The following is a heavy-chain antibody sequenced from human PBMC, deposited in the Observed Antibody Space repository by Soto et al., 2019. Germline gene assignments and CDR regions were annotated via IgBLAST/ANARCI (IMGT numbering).Heavy chain of an antibody. D-gene: IGHD2-2*01. CDR3: AREVEGHTPVFGF. J-gene: IGHJ4*02. CDR1: GGTFNNYA. V-gene: IGHV1-69*01. Sequence: QVQLVQSGAEVKRPGSSVKVSCKASGGTFNNYAINWVRQAPGQGLEWMGDISPMFGKANYAQKFQGRVKISADDSTATAYLELSSLRSEDTSRYYCAREVEGHTPVFGFWGQGSLVTVSS. CDR2: ISPMFGKA.